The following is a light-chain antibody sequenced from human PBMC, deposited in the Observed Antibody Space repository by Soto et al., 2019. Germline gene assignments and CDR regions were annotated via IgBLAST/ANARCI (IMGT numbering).Light chain of an antibody. V-gene: IGKV3-20*01. CDR2: GAS. CDR3: QQYGSSLFT. CDR1: QSVSSSY. J-gene: IGKJ3*01. Sequence: EIVLTQSPGTLSLSPGEGATLSCRATQSVSSSYLAWYQQKPGQAPRLLIYGASSRATAIPDMFSGSGSGTAVTLTISKLEPEDFAVYYCQQYGSSLFTFGPGTKVDIK.